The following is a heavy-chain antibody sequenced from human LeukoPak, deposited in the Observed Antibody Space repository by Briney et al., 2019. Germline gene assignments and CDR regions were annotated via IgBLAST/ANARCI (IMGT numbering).Heavy chain of an antibody. CDR2: IYYSGST. D-gene: IGHD3-22*01. CDR3: ARDGSDYYDSSGTAHYYYYGMDV. J-gene: IGHJ6*02. Sequence: PSETLSPTCTVSGGSISSYYWSWIRQPPGKGLEWIGYIYYSGSTNYNPSLKSRVTISVDTSKNQFSLKLSSVTAADTAVYYCARDGSDYYDSSGTAHYYYYGMDVWGQGTTVTVSS. V-gene: IGHV4-59*01. CDR1: GGSISSYY.